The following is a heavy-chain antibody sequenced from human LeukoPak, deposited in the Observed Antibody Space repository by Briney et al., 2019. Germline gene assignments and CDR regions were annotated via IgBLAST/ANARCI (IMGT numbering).Heavy chain of an antibody. CDR1: GGSISSSSYY. CDR3: ASLLTYVTMDY. D-gene: IGHD2/OR15-2a*01. CDR2: IYYSGST. J-gene: IGHJ4*02. Sequence: SETLSLTCTVSGGSISSSSYYWGWIRQPPGKGLEWIGSIYYSGSTYYNLSLKSRVTISVDTSKNQFSLKLSSVTAADTAVYYCASLLTYVTMDYWGQGTLVTVSS. V-gene: IGHV4-39*01.